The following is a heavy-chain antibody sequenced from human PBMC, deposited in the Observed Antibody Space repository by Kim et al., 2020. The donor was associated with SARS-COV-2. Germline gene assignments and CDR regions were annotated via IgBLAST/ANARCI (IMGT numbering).Heavy chain of an antibody. D-gene: IGHD3-10*01. V-gene: IGHV4-34*01. CDR2: INHSGST. J-gene: IGHJ4*02. Sequence: SETLSFTCAVYGGSFSGYYWSWIRQPPGKGLEWIGEINHSGSTNYNPSLKSRVTISVDTSKNQFSLKLSSVTAADTAVYYCATIPAGGSGSYYTDYWGQGTLVTVSS. CDR3: ATIPAGGSGSYYTDY. CDR1: GGSFSGYY.